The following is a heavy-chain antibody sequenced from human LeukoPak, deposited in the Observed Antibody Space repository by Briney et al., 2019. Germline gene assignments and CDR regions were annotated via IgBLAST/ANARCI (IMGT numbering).Heavy chain of an antibody. J-gene: IGHJ4*02. CDR3: ARRAFEFNTGGNSNPFDY. CDR2: IIPIFGTA. V-gene: IGHV1-69*01. D-gene: IGHD4-23*01. CDR1: GGTFSSYA. Sequence: SVKVSCKASGGTFSSYAISWVRQAPGQGLEWMGGIIPIFGTANYAQKFQGRVTITADESTSTAYMELSSLRSEDTAVYYCARRAFEFNTGGNSNPFDYWGQGTLVTVSS.